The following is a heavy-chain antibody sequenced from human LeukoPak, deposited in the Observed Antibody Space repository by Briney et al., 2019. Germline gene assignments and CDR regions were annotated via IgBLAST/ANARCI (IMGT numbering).Heavy chain of an antibody. Sequence: GGSLRLSCAASGFTFSGCGMHWVRQAPGKGLEWVAVIWYDGSNKYYADSVKGRFTISRDNSKNTLYLQMNSLRAEDTAVYYCARDRGGYCSGGSCYSLQHWDQGTLVTVSS. J-gene: IGHJ1*01. CDR2: IWYDGSNK. V-gene: IGHV3-33*01. CDR3: ARDRGGYCSGGSCYSLQH. D-gene: IGHD2-15*01. CDR1: GFTFSGCG.